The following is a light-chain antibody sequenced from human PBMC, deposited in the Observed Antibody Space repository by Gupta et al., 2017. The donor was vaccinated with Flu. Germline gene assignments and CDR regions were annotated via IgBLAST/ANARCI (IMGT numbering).Light chain of an antibody. V-gene: IGLV2-11*01. CDR3: CSYAGTYTYV. CDR2: NVT. J-gene: IGLJ3*02. Sequence: SALTPPRSVSGSPGQSVTISCPGTSSDVGGYNYVSWYQQHPGKAPKLLISNVTKRPSGVPDRFSGSKSGNTASLTISGLQAEDEADYYCCSYAGTYTYVFGGGTKLTVL. CDR1: SSDVGGYNY.